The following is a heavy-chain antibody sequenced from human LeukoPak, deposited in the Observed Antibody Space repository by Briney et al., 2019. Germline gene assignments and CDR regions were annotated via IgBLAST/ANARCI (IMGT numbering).Heavy chain of an antibody. CDR2: IYPGDSDT. D-gene: IGHD1-7*01. Sequence: GESLKISCKGSGYSFTTYWIGWGRQMPGKGLEWMGIIYPGDSDTRYSPSFQCQVTISADKSISTAYLQWSSLKASDSAMSFCTRRMEVRPHFDLWGRGTLVTVSS. CDR3: TRRMEVRPHFDL. J-gene: IGHJ2*01. V-gene: IGHV5-51*01. CDR1: GYSFTTYW.